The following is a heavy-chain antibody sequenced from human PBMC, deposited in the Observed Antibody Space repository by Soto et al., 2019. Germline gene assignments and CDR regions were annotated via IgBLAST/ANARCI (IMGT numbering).Heavy chain of an antibody. CDR2: INAGNGNT. CDR3: ARSSSWYVFDY. D-gene: IGHD6-13*01. CDR1: GYTFTSYA. Sequence: QVQLVQSGAEVKKPGASVKVSCKASGYTFTSYAMHWVRQAPGQRLEWMGWINAGNGNTKYSQKFQGRVTITRDTPASTAYMELSSLRSEGTAVYYCARSSSWYVFDYWGQGPLVTGSS. V-gene: IGHV1-3*01. J-gene: IGHJ4*02.